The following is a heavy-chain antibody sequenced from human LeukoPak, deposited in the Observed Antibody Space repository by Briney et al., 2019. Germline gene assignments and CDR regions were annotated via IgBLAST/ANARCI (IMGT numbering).Heavy chain of an antibody. CDR3: AGFLAAAGMFDP. CDR2: IYYSGST. J-gene: IGHJ5*02. D-gene: IGHD6-13*01. CDR1: GGSISSYY. V-gene: IGHV4-59*01. Sequence: SETLSLTCTVSGGSISSYYWSWIRQPPGKGLEWIGYIYYSGSTSYNPSLKSRVTISVDTSKNQFSLKLSSVTAADTAVYYCAGFLAAAGMFDPWGQGTLVTVSS.